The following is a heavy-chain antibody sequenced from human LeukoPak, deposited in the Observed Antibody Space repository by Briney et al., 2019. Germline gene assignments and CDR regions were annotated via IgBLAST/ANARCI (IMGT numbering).Heavy chain of an antibody. CDR3: ATPLTGLNY. CDR2: IYADGGT. D-gene: IGHD1-14*01. J-gene: IGHJ4*02. CDR1: GFTVSSDY. V-gene: IGHV3-53*01. Sequence: GGSLRLSCAASGFTVSSDYMTWVRQAPGKGLEWVSGIYADGGTYYAGSVKGRFTISRDISKNTLFLQMNSLRVGDTAVYYCATPLTGLNYWGQGTLVTVSS.